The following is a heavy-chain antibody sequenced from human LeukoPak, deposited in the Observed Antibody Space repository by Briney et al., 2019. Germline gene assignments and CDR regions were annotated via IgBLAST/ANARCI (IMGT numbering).Heavy chain of an antibody. J-gene: IGHJ5*02. CDR1: GFTFSSYS. CDR3: ARDRDIAAAGPYNWFDP. Sequence: GGSLRLSCAASGFTFSSYSMNWVRQAPGKGLEWVSSISSSSGYIYYADSVRGRFTISRDNAKNSLYLQMNSLRAEDTAVYYCARDRDIAAAGPYNWFDPWGQGTLATVSS. D-gene: IGHD6-13*01. V-gene: IGHV3-21*01. CDR2: ISSSSGYI.